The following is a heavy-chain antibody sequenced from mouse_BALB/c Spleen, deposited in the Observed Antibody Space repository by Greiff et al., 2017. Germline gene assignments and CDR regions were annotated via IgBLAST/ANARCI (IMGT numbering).Heavy chain of an antibody. D-gene: IGHD1-1*01. J-gene: IGHJ1*01. CDR2: IWAGGST. V-gene: IGHV2-9*02. CDR3: ARDLGHYGSSYGYFDV. CDR1: GFSLTSYG. Sequence: QVQLKESGPGLVAPSQSLSITCTVSGFSLTSYGVHWVRQPPGKGLEWLGVIWAGGSTNYNSALMSRLSISKDNSKSQVFLKMNSLQTDDTAMYYCARDLGHYGSSYGYFDVWGAGTTVTVSS.